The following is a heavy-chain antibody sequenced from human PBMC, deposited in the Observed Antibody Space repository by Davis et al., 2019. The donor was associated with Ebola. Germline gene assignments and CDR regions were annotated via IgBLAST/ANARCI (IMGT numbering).Heavy chain of an antibody. D-gene: IGHD4-11*01. Sequence: GGSLRLSCVASGFTFSNFNLNWVRQTPEKGLEWVSSINSTSSYIYYADSVKGRFTISRDDAKNSVYLHMNNLRVEDTAIYYCARFDHSFDSWGQGALVTVSS. CDR3: ARFDHSFDS. V-gene: IGHV3-21*04. J-gene: IGHJ4*02. CDR1: GFTFSNFN. CDR2: INSTSSYI.